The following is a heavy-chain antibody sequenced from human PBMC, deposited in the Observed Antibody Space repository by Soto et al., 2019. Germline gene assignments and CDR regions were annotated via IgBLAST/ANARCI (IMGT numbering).Heavy chain of an antibody. CDR2: IYTSGST. Sequence: GSLRLSCAASGGSVSSYYWSWIRQPAGKGLEWIGRIYTSGSTNYNPSLKSRVTVSVDTSKNQFSLKLSSVTAADTAVYYCARSIAAVAYDWFDPWGQGTLVTVSS. V-gene: IGHV4-4*07. D-gene: IGHD6-13*01. CDR3: ARSIAAVAYDWFDP. J-gene: IGHJ5*02. CDR1: GGSVSSYY.